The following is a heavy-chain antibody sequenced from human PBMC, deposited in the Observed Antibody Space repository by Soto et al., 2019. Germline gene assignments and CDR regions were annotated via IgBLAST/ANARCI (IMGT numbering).Heavy chain of an antibody. V-gene: IGHV1-18*01. CDR1: GYTFTSYG. CDR3: ARGPDYAGYFDY. CDR2: ISAYNCNT. J-gene: IGHJ4*02. D-gene: IGHD4-17*01. Sequence: ASVKVSCKASGYTFTSYGISWVRQAPGQGLDWLGWISAYNCNTNYAQKLQGRVTMTTDTSTTTAYMELSGLRSEDTAVYYCARGPDYAGYFDYWGRGTLVTVSS.